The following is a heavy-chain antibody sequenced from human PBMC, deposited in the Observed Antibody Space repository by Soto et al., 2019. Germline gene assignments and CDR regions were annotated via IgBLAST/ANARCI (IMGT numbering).Heavy chain of an antibody. Sequence: QVQLQESGPGLVKPSQTLSLTCTVSYDSISSGDYYWSWIRQPPGRGLEWIGAIYYSGITYYNPSLKSRIIISLGTSKNQFALKLSSVTAADTAVYYCARGSTVTTTPFDYWGQGTLDTVSS. CDR3: ARGSTVTTTPFDY. CDR1: YDSISSGDYY. J-gene: IGHJ4*02. CDR2: IYYSGIT. V-gene: IGHV4-30-4*01. D-gene: IGHD4-17*01.